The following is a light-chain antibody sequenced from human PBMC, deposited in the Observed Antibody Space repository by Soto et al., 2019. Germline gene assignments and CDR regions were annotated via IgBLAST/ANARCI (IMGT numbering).Light chain of an antibody. V-gene: IGKV2-30*02. CDR2: KVS. J-gene: IGKJ1*01. CDR1: QSLVHSDGDTY. Sequence: DVVMTQSPLSLPVTLGQPASISCRSSQSLVHSDGDTYLNWFHQRPGQSPRRLIYKVSNRDSGVPDRLRGSGSGTDFTLEISRVEAEDVGVYYCMQGTHWPPTFGQGTKVEIK. CDR3: MQGTHWPPT.